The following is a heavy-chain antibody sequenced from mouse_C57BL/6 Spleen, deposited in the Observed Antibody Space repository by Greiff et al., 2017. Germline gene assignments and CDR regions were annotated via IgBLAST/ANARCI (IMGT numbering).Heavy chain of an antibody. V-gene: IGHV1-50*01. J-gene: IGHJ2*01. CDR1: GYTFTSYW. D-gene: IGHD2-4*01. CDR2: IDPSDSYT. Sequence: QVHVKQPGAELVKPGASVKLSCKASGYTFTSYWMQWVKQRPGQGLEWIGEIDPSDSYTNYNQKFKGKATLTVDTSSSTAYMQLSSLTSEDSAVYYCARYDYDLDYWGQGTTLTVSS. CDR3: ARYDYDLDY.